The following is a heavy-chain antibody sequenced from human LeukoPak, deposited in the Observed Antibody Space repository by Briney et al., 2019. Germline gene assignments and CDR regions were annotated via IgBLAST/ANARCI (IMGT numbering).Heavy chain of an antibody. J-gene: IGHJ3*02. CDR2: ISWNSGSI. CDR1: GFTFDDYA. CDR3: AKGIREWVMSPDAFDI. Sequence: GGSLRLSCAASGFTFDDYAMHWVRQAPGKGLEWVSGISWNSGSIGYADSVKGRFTISRDNAKNSLYLQMNSLGAEDTALYYCAKGIREWVMSPDAFDIWGQGTMVTVSS. V-gene: IGHV3-9*01. D-gene: IGHD3-3*01.